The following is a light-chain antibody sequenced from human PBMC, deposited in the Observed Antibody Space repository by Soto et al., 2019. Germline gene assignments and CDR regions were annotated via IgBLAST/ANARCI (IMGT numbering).Light chain of an antibody. V-gene: IGLV4-69*01. CDR3: QTWATGVWV. CDR2: LNNDGSH. Sequence: QPVLTQAPSASASLGASVKLTCTLRSGHSSYAIAWHQQQPEKGPRFLMKLNNDGSHIKGDGIPDRFSGSSSGAERYLTISSLQSEDEADYYCQTWATGVWVFGGGTKVTVL. CDR1: SGHSSYA. J-gene: IGLJ3*02.